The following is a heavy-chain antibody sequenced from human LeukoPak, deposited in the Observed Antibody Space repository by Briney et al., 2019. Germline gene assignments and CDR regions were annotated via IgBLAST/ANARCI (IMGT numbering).Heavy chain of an antibody. Sequence: SETLSLTCTVSGGSISSYYWSWIRQPPGKGLEWIGYIYYSGSTNYNPSLKSRVTISVDTSKNQFSLKLSSVTAADTAVYYCARARWIQAFDYWGQGTLVTVSS. CDR1: GGSISSYY. D-gene: IGHD5-18*01. J-gene: IGHJ4*02. V-gene: IGHV4-59*01. CDR2: IYYSGST. CDR3: ARARWIQAFDY.